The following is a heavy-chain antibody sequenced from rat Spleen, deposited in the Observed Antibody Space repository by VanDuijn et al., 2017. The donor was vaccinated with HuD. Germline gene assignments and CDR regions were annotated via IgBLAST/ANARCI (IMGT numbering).Heavy chain of an antibody. V-gene: IGHV5-20*01. D-gene: IGHD1-1*01. J-gene: IGHJ3*01. CDR3: TTATYYYSGGGWFAY. CDR2: ISYDGGST. Sequence: EVQLVESGGGLVQPGRSLKLSCAASGFTFSDYYMAWVRQAPTKGLEWFASISYDGGSTYYRDSVKGRFTISRDNAKSSLYLQMDSLRSEDTATYYCTTATYYYSGGGWFAYWGQGTLVTVSS. CDR1: GFTFSDYY.